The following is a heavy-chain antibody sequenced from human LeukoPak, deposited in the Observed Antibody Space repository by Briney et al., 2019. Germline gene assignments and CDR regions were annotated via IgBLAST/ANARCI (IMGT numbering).Heavy chain of an antibody. V-gene: IGHV4-31*03. Sequence: SETLSLTCTVSGGSISSGGYYWSWIRQHPGKGLEWIGYIYYSGSTYYNPSLKSRVTISVDTSKNQFSLKLSSVTAADTAVYYCARHYWKGGFDPWGQGTLVTVSS. D-gene: IGHD3-3*02. CDR3: ARHYWKGGFDP. J-gene: IGHJ5*02. CDR1: GGSISSGGYY. CDR2: IYYSGST.